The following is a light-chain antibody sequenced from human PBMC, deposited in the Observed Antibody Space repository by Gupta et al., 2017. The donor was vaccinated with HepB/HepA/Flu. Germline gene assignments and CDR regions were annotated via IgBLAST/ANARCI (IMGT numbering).Light chain of an antibody. CDR3: GSWDTSLSEVI. Sequence: QSVLTQPPSVSAAPGQKVSISCSGSNSNLEKNYVSWYQVFPGAAPKLLIYDNDKRPSGTPDRFSGSKSGTSAILDITGLQTGDEADYYCGSWDTSLSEVIFGGGTKLTV. CDR2: DND. V-gene: IGLV1-51*01. CDR1: NSNLEKNY. J-gene: IGLJ2*01.